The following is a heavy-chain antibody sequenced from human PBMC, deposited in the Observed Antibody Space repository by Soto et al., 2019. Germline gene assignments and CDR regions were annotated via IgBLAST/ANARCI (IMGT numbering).Heavy chain of an antibody. CDR3: ARGDSSSWIFDY. Sequence: QVRLVLSGAEVKKPGSSVKVSCKASGGTFSSYAISWVRQAPGQGLEWMGGIIPIFGTANYAQNFQGRVTITADEFIYTAYMELSSLRSEDTAVYYCARGDSSSWIFDYWGQGTLVIVSS. D-gene: IGHD6-13*01. CDR1: GGTFSSYA. V-gene: IGHV1-69*01. J-gene: IGHJ4*02. CDR2: IIPIFGTA.